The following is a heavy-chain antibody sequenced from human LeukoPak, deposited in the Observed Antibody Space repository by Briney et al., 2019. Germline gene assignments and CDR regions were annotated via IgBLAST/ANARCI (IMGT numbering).Heavy chain of an antibody. V-gene: IGHV4-59*01. CDR1: GGSISSYY. CDR2: IYYSGST. D-gene: IGHD1-26*01. J-gene: IGHJ4*02. Sequence: SETLSLTCTVSGGSISSYYWSWIRQPPGKGLEWIGYIYYSGSTNYNPSLKGRVTISVDTSKNQFSLKLSSVTAAGTAVYYCARVTVGALKGPSRFDYWGQGTLVTVSS. CDR3: ARVTVGALKGPSRFDY.